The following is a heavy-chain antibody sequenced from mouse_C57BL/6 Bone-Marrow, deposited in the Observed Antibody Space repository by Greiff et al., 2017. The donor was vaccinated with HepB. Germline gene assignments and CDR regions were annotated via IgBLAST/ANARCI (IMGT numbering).Heavy chain of an antibody. CDR2: IYPGSGNT. CDR3: ARAHLDYYGSSYYAMDY. D-gene: IGHD1-1*01. CDR1: GYTFTDYY. Sequence: QVQLKESGAELVRPGASVKLSCKASGYTFTDYYINWVKQRPGQGLEWIARIYPGSGNTYYNEKFKGKATLTAEKSSSTAYMQLSSLTSEDSAVYFCARAHLDYYGSSYYAMDYWGQGTSVTVSS. J-gene: IGHJ4*01. V-gene: IGHV1-76*01.